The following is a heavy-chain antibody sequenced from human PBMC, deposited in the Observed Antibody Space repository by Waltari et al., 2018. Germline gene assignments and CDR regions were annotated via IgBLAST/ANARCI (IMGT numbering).Heavy chain of an antibody. J-gene: IGHJ4*02. CDR2: IPHYGTT. Sequence: QVQLQELGPGLVKPSGTLSLTCAVSGDSIIRSDWWNWVRQSPGKGREWIGGIPHYGTTKYNPSLKSRVTISLDTSKNHFSLHLSSVTAADTAVYYCARVLLGCSYTSCYLDNWGPGTLVTVSP. D-gene: IGHD2-2*01. CDR1: GDSIIRSDW. V-gene: IGHV4-4*02. CDR3: ARVLLGCSYTSCYLDN.